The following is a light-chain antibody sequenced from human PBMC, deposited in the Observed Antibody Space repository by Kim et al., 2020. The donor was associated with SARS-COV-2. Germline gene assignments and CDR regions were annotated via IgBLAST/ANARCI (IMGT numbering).Light chain of an antibody. J-gene: IGLJ2*01. Sequence: QSMLTQPPSASGTPGQRVTISCSGSSSNIGSNYVYWYQQLPGTAPKLLIYRNNQRPSGVPDRFSGSKSGTSASLAISGLRSEDEADYYCAAWDDSLSVVFGGGTQLTVL. CDR3: AAWDDSLSVV. V-gene: IGLV1-47*01. CDR1: SSNIGSNY. CDR2: RNN.